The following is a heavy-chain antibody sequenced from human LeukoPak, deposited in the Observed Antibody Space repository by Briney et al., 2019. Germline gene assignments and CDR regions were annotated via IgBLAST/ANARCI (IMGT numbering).Heavy chain of an antibody. J-gene: IGHJ4*02. V-gene: IGHV4-39*02. CDR2: IYYSGST. CDR3: ARESYSSAWFFNY. D-gene: IGHD6-19*01. CDR1: GGSISGSNYY. Sequence: SETLSLTCTVSGGSISGSNYYWGWIRQPPGKGLEWIGSIYYSGSTYYNPSLKSRVTISVDTSKNQFSLKLNSVAAADTAVYYCARESYSSAWFFNYWGQGTLVTVSS.